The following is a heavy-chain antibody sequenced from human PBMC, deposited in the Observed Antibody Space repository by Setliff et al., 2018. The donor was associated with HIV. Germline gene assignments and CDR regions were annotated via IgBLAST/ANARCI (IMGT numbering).Heavy chain of an antibody. CDR2: IYYSGGT. D-gene: IGHD5-12*01. CDR3: ARGIYRPWGGYSAFATDAFET. V-gene: IGHV4-31*03. CDR1: DPISNGGFY. J-gene: IGHJ3*02. Sequence: SETLSLTCPQESLRDPISNGGFYWSWIRHHPGKGLEWIGYIYYSGGTYYSPSLKSRVSMSIDTFKNQFSLNLTSVTAADTAVYYCARGIYRPWGGYSAFATDAFETWGQGTLVTVSS.